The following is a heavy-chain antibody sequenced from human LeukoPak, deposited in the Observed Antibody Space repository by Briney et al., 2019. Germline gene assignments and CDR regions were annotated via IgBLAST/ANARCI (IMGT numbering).Heavy chain of an antibody. J-gene: IGHJ3*02. Sequence: GGSLRLSCAASGFTFSSYWMSWVRQAPGKGLEWVANIKKDGSEKYYVDSVKGRFTISRDNAKNSLYLQMNSLRAEDTAVYYCVRDHHRRLYDSQARDTFDIWGRGTMVTVSS. CDR1: GFTFSSYW. CDR3: VRDHHRRLYDSQARDTFDI. D-gene: IGHD5/OR15-5a*01. V-gene: IGHV3-7*01. CDR2: IKKDGSEK.